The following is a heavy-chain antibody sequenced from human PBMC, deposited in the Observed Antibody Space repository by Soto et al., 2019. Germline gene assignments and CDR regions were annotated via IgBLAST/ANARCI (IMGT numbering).Heavy chain of an antibody. V-gene: IGHV1-2*02. CDR2: INPQTGGT. J-gene: IGHJ4*02. CDR3: AKDGEDCTDGTCAYFFEY. D-gene: IGHD2-8*01. CDR1: GYTFSGNY. Sequence: ASVKVSCKASGYTFSGNYLHWIRQAPGQELEGMGWINPQTGGTHFAQKFQGRVTLTGDTSISTAYMEVTSLTSDDTAVYYCAKDGEDCTDGTCAYFFEYWGQGALVTVSS.